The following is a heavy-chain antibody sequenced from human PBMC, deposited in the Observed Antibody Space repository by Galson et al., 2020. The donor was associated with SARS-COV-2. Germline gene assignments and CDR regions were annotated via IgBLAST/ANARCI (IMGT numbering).Heavy chain of an antibody. CDR1: GFSIDSSGVG. D-gene: IGHD2-2*01. J-gene: IGHJ4*02. CDR3: AKDTPAISYYFDY. Sequence: SGPTLVKPTQTLTLTCTLSGFSIDSSGVGVGWIRQSPGKALEWLALIYWTGDVRYRPSLTSRLTITKDTSKNQVVLTMTNMDPVDTSTYYCAKDTPAISYYFDYWGQGTLVTVSS. CDR2: IYWTGDV. V-gene: IGHV2-5*01.